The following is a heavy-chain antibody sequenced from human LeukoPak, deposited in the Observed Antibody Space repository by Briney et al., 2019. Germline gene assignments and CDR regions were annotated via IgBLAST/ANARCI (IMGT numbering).Heavy chain of an antibody. CDR1: GGSISSYY. Sequence: SETLSLPCTVSGGSISSYYWSWIRQPPGKGLEWIGYIIYSGTTNYNPSLKSRVTISVDTSKNQFSLKLSSVTAADTAVYYCARRGYSSGWYYFDYWGQGTLVTVSS. CDR3: ARRGYSSGWYYFDY. D-gene: IGHD6-19*01. J-gene: IGHJ4*02. CDR2: IIYSGTT. V-gene: IGHV4-59*08.